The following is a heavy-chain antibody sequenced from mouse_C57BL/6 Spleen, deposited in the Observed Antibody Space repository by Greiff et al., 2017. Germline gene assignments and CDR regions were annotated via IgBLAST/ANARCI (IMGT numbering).Heavy chain of an antibody. CDR2: VDPETGGT. CDR1: GYTFTDYE. Sequence: QVPVKQSGAELLRPAASVTLSCKASGYTFTDYEMHLVKQTPVHGLEWIGAVDPETGGTAYNQQFKGKAILTADKSSSTAYLELRSLTSEDSAVYYCTRSEGYSSWFAYWGQGTLVTVSA. J-gene: IGHJ3*01. D-gene: IGHD2-3*01. CDR3: TRSEGYSSWFAY. V-gene: IGHV1-15*01.